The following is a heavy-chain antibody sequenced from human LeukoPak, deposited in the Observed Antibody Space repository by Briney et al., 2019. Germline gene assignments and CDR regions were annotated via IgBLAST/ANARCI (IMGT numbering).Heavy chain of an antibody. CDR3: AKTPGVFWAVPVRAPFDY. Sequence: GRSLRLSCAASGFTFSSYGMHWVRQAPGRGLEWVAVISYDGSNKDYADSVKGRFTISRDNSKNTLDLQMNSLRAEDTAVYYCAKTPGVFWAVPVRAPFDYWGQGTLVTVSS. CDR1: GFTFSSYG. V-gene: IGHV3-30*18. D-gene: IGHD6-19*01. J-gene: IGHJ4*02. CDR2: ISYDGSNK.